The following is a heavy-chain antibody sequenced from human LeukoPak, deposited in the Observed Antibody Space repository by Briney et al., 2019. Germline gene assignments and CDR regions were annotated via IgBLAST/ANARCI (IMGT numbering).Heavy chain of an antibody. J-gene: IGHJ4*02. CDR3: ARNQGYSYPDY. CDR1: GFTFSTYA. CDR2: ISYDGSNK. D-gene: IGHD5-18*01. V-gene: IGHV3-30-3*01. Sequence: QAGGSLRLSCAASGFTFSTYAIHWVRQAPGKGLEWVAVISYDGSNKYYADSVKGRFTISRDNSKNTLYLQMNSLRAEDTAMYFCARNQGYSYPDYWGQGTLVTVSS.